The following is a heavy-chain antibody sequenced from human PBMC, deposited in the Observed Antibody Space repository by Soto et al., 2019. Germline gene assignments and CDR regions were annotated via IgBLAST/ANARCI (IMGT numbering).Heavy chain of an antibody. CDR1: GYNFPTYW. V-gene: IGHV5-51*01. CDR2: IYPGDSDT. Sequence: GESLKISCKGSGYNFPTYWIGWVRQVPGKGLEWMGNIYPGDSDTTYSPSFQGQVTISADKSISTAYLQWSSLKASDTAIYYCARQLTTGGSRLCGSGVCPIVGGMDVWGQGTTVTV. D-gene: IGHD2-8*02. J-gene: IGHJ6*02. CDR3: ARQLTTGGSRLCGSGVCPIVGGMDV.